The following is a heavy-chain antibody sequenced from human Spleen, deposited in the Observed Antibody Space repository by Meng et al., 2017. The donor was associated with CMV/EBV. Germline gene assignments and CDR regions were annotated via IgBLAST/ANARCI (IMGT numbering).Heavy chain of an antibody. J-gene: IGHJ4*02. Sequence: GSLRLSCTVSGGSISSRNHYWGWIRQPPGKGLEWIGNIYYSGRTYYNPSLKSRVTISVDKSKNQFSLKLTSVTAADTALYYCARGEATDMVVSLFDYWGQGTLVTVSS. CDR1: GGSISSRNHY. CDR2: IYYSGRT. D-gene: IGHD4-23*01. CDR3: ARGEATDMVVSLFDY. V-gene: IGHV4-39*07.